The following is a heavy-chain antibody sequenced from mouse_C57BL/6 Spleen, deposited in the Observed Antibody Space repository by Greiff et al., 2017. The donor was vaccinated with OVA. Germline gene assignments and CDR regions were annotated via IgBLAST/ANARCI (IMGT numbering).Heavy chain of an antibody. D-gene: IGHD3-2*02. CDR1: GYTFTSYW. V-gene: IGHV1-61*01. CDR2: IYPSDSET. Sequence: VQLQQSGAELVRPGSSVKLSCKASGYTFTSYWMDWVKQRPGQGLEWIGNIYPSDSETHYNQKFKDKATLTVDKSSSTAYMQLSSLTSEDSAVYYCARWAAQATGFAYWGQGTLVTVSA. J-gene: IGHJ3*01. CDR3: ARWAAQATGFAY.